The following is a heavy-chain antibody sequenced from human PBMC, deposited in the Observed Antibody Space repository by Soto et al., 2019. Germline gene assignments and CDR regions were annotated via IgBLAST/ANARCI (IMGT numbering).Heavy chain of an antibody. J-gene: IGHJ6*02. V-gene: IGHV4-34*01. CDR3: ARASYYYGSGSYYSYYGMDV. Sequence: SETWSLTCVVYGGSFGGSYWSGFGRTQGKGLGGFGEINNGGSTNTNPSLKSRVTISVDTSKNQFSLTLSSVTAADRAVYYCARASYYYGSGSYYSYYGMDVWGQGTTVT. CDR2: INNGGST. D-gene: IGHD3-10*01. CDR1: GGSFGGSY.